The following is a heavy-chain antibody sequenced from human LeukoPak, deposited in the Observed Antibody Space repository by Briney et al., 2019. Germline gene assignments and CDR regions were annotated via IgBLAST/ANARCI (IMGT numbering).Heavy chain of an antibody. Sequence: PGGSLRPSCEASGFTFRSYAMSWVGQAQGKGVEGVSAISGRGGSTNYADSVKGRFTISRDNSKNTLYLQMNSLRAEDTAVYYCAKDHPGVVVAATYYYWGQGTLVTVSS. D-gene: IGHD2-15*01. V-gene: IGHV3-23*01. CDR3: AKDHPGVVVAATYYY. J-gene: IGHJ4*02. CDR1: GFTFRSYA. CDR2: ISGRGGST.